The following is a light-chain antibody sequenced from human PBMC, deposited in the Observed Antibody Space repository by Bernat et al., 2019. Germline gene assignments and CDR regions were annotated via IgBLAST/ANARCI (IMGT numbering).Light chain of an antibody. Sequence: SYELTQPPSVSVSPRQTARITCSGDTLAKQYVNWYQQKPGQAPLQVIYKDIERPSGTPERFSGSSSGTTVTLTISEVQTEDEADYYCQSADNSGTYPVFGGGTQLTVL. J-gene: IGLJ7*01. CDR3: QSADNSGTYPV. CDR2: KDI. V-gene: IGLV3-25*03. CDR1: TLAKQY.